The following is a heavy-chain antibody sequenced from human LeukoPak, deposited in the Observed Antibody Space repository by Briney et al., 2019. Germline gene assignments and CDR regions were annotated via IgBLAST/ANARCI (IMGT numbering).Heavy chain of an antibody. CDR2: INTDGSST. CDR3: ARGARIHYFDY. Sequence: GGSLRLSCAASGFTFSSYWMHWVRQAPGKGLVWVSRINTDGSSTSYADFVKGRFTISRDNAKNTLYLQMNSLRAEDTAVYYCARGARIHYFDYWGQGTLVTVSS. CDR1: GFTFSSYW. J-gene: IGHJ4*02. D-gene: IGHD6-6*01. V-gene: IGHV3-74*01.